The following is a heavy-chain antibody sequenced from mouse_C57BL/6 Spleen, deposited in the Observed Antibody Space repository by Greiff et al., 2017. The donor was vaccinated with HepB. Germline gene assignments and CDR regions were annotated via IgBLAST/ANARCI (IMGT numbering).Heavy chain of an antibody. V-gene: IGHV1-80*01. CDR1: GYAFSSYW. D-gene: IGHD1-1*01. CDR3: ARRYGSSPDWYFDV. J-gene: IGHJ1*03. CDR2: IYPGDGDT. Sequence: VQLQQSGAELVKPGASVKISCKASGYAFSSYWMNWVKQRPGKGLEWIGQIYPGDGDTNYNGKFKGKATLTADKSSSTAYMQLSSLTSEDSAVYFCARRYGSSPDWYFDVWGTGTTVTVSS.